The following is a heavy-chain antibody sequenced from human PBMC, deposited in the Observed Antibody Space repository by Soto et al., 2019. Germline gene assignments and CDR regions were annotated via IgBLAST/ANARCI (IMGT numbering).Heavy chain of an antibody. V-gene: IGHV4-30-2*05. CDR1: GGSISSGGYS. D-gene: IGHD6-13*01. CDR2: IYHSGST. CDR3: AREAMRIAAPGWFAP. J-gene: IGHJ5*02. Sequence: SETLSLSCAVSGGSISSGGYSWSWIRQPPGKGLEWIGYIYHSGSTYYNPSLKSRVTISVDTSKNQFSLKLSSVTAADTAVYYCAREAMRIAAPGWFAPWGQGTLVTVSS.